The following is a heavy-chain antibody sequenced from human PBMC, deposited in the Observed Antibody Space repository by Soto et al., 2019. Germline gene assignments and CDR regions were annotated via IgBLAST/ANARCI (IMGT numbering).Heavy chain of an antibody. J-gene: IGHJ4*02. V-gene: IGHV3-66*01. D-gene: IGHD3-16*01. CDR3: AIDPWAADY. CDR1: GFTVSTKY. Sequence: EVQLVESGGGLVQPGGSLRLSCAASGFTVSTKYMSWVRQAPGKGLEWVSVIYSGGSTFYADSVRGRFTISRDNSKNTVNLQMNSRRAEDTAVYYCAIDPWAADYWGQGTLVTVSS. CDR2: IYSGGST.